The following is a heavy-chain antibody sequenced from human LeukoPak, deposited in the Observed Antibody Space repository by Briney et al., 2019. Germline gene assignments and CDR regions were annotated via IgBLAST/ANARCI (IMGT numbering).Heavy chain of an antibody. CDR2: IIPIFGTA. J-gene: IGHJ3*02. CDR3: ARWSRDGYNPGAFDI. CDR1: GYTFTSYG. Sequence: GASVKVSCKASGYTFTSYGISWVRQAPGQGLEWMGGIIPIFGTANYAQKFQGRVTITADESTSTAYMELSSLRSEDTAVYYCARWSRDGYNPGAFDIWGQGTMVTVSS. V-gene: IGHV1-69*13. D-gene: IGHD5-24*01.